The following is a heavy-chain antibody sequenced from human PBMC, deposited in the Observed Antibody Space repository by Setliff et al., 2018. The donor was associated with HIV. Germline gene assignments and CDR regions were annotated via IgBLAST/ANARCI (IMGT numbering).Heavy chain of an antibody. D-gene: IGHD3-16*01. J-gene: IGHJ5*02. Sequence: SETLSLTCAVSGGSISSGGYYWNWIRLQPGKGLEWIGHIYYSGSTQYNPSLKSRVAISVDTSKDQLSLTVSSVTAADTAIYYCARGISTNAYWHGAPYNWFDPWGQGILVTVSS. CDR3: ARGISTNAYWHGAPYNWFDP. CDR2: IYYSGST. V-gene: IGHV4-31*11. CDR1: GGSISSGGYY.